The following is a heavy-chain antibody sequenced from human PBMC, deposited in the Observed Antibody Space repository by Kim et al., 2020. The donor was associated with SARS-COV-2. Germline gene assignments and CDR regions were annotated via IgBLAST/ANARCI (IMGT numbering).Heavy chain of an antibody. D-gene: IGHD2-2*01. J-gene: IGHJ5*02. Sequence: GGSLRLSCTASGFSLSVFWMTWVRQAPGKGLEWLANIQQEGREIHYVDSVKGRFTISRDNARNSLYLQMNSLRADDTAVYYCARDRGFCDSTTCYNDLWGQGTLVTVSS. CDR1: GFSLSVFW. CDR3: ARDRGFCDSTTCYNDL. V-gene: IGHV3-7*05. CDR2: IQQEGREI.